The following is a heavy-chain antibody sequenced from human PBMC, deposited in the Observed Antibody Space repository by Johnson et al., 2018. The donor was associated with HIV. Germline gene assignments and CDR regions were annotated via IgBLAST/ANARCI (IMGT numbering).Heavy chain of an antibody. D-gene: IGHD2-15*01. CDR2: ISYDGSNK. CDR1: GFTFSSYA. Sequence: QVQLVESGGGVVQPGRSLRLSCAASGFTFSSYAMHWVRQAPGKGLEWVAVISYDGSNKYYADSVKGRFTISRDNSKNTLYLSMNSLRADDAAVYYCTWRDLLRAFDIWGQGTMVTVSS. V-gene: IGHV3-30*04. J-gene: IGHJ3*02. CDR3: TWRDLLRAFDI.